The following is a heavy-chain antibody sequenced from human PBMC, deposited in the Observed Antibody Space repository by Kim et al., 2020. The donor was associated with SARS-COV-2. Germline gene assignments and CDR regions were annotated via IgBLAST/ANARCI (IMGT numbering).Heavy chain of an antibody. CDR3: TRGRHRRDGCHFDP. J-gene: IGHJ5*02. V-gene: IGHV3-11*01. CDR2: ISGGGNTI. CDR1: GITLSDYN. D-gene: IGHD2-15*01. Sequence: GGSLRLSCAASGITLSDYNMSWMRQAPGKGLEWVANISGGGNTIYYVDSVKGRFIISRDNAKNSLYLQMNSLRAEDTAIYYCTRGRHRRDGCHFDPW.